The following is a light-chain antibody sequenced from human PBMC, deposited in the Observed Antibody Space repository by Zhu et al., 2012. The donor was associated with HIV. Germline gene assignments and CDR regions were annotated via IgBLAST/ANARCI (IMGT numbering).Light chain of an antibody. Sequence: EIVLTQSPDIMSLSPGQTTILSCKASQSVSGLAWYQQKPGQAPSLLIYAASNRATGIPDRFSGSGSGTDFTLTIRRLEPEDFAVYYCQQYGNSITFGPGTRVDFK. CDR3: QQYGNSIT. CDR1: QSVSG. CDR2: AAS. V-gene: IGKV3-20*01. J-gene: IGKJ3*01.